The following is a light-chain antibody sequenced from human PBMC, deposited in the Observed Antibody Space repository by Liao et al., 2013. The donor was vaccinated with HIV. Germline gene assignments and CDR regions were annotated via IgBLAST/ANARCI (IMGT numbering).Light chain of an antibody. Sequence: SYVLTQPPSVSVAPGKTAGISCGGNNVGSTSVHWYQQKPGQAPVLVIYYDSDRPSGIPERFSGSISGNTATLTISRVEAGDEAGYYCQVWDSSSDHPVFGGGTKLTVL. CDR3: QVWDSSSDHPV. V-gene: IGLV3-21*04. CDR1: NVGSTS. J-gene: IGLJ2*01. CDR2: YDS.